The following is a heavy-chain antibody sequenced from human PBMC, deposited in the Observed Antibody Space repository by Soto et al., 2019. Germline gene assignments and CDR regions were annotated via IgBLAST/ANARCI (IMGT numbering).Heavy chain of an antibody. Sequence: EVQLVESGGGFVQPGGSLRLSCAASGFTFSAYWMHWVRQGPGRGLVWVSRINNDGSSTAYADSVKGRFTISRDNAENTLYLQMNSLRAEDTAVYYCARLALGNTPDYWGQGTLVTVS. CDR2: INNDGSST. D-gene: IGHD1-26*01. CDR1: GFTFSAYW. J-gene: IGHJ4*02. V-gene: IGHV3-74*01. CDR3: ARLALGNTPDY.